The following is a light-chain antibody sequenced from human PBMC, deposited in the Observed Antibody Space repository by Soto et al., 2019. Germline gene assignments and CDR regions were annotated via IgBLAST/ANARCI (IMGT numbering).Light chain of an antibody. J-gene: IGKJ1*01. Sequence: EIVLTQSPATLSLSPGERATLSCRASQSFSSYLAWYQHKPGQAPRLLIYDASKRATGIPARFSGSGSGTDFNLTISSLEPEDFAVYYCQQRSNWPPTWTFGQGTKVEVK. V-gene: IGKV3-11*01. CDR1: QSFSSY. CDR3: QQRSNWPPTWT. CDR2: DAS.